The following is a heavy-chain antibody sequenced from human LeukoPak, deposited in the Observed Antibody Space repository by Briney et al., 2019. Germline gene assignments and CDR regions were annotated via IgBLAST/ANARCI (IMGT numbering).Heavy chain of an antibody. V-gene: IGHV1-2*02. CDR3: ARGPRITIFGVVMANDAFDI. CDR1: GYTFTGYY. CDR2: INPNTGGT. J-gene: IGHJ3*02. Sequence: ASVKVSCKASGYTFTGYYMHWVRQAPGQGLEWMGWINPNTGGTNFAQTFQGRVTMTRDTSISTAYMELSRLRSDDTVVYYCARGPRITIFGVVMANDAFDIWGQGTMVTVSS. D-gene: IGHD3-3*01.